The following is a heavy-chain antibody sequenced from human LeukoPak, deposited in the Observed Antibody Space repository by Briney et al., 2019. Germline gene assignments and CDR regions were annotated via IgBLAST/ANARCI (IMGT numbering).Heavy chain of an antibody. J-gene: IGHJ4*02. CDR2: IYYSGST. CDR3: ARTGLDD. V-gene: IGHV4-31*11. CDR1: GGSFSGYY. Sequence: KPSETLSLTCAVYGGSFSGYYWSWIRQHPGKGLEWIGYIYYSGSTHYNPSLKSRVAISVDTSKNEFSLKLRSVTAADTAVYYCARTGLDDWGQGTLVTVSS. D-gene: IGHD1-1*01.